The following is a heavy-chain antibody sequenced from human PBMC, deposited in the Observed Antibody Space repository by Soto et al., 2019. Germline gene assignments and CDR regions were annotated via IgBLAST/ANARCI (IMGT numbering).Heavy chain of an antibody. D-gene: IGHD2-8*02. V-gene: IGHV4-59*01. CDR2: IYYSGIT. J-gene: IGHJ4*02. Sequence: SETLSLTCTVSGGSISSYYWSWIRQPPGKGLEWIGYIYYSGITDYNPSLKSRVTISVDTSKSQSSLKLSSVTAADTAVYYCARGGGVYYFDYWGQGTRVTVSS. CDR1: GGSISSYY. CDR3: ARGGGVYYFDY.